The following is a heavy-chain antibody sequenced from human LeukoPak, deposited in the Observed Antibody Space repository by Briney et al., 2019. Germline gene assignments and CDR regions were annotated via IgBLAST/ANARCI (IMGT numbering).Heavy chain of an antibody. V-gene: IGHV4-59*01. CDR2: IYYNGNT. J-gene: IGHJ6*02. Sequence: SETLSLTCSVSDGSINSYYWNWIRRPPGKGLEWIGYIYYNGNTNYSPSLKSRVTMSVDTSKNLFSLKVSSVTAADTAVYYCARGRSNYYGMDVWGQGTTVTVPS. D-gene: IGHD1-26*01. CDR1: DGSINSYY. CDR3: ARGRSNYYGMDV.